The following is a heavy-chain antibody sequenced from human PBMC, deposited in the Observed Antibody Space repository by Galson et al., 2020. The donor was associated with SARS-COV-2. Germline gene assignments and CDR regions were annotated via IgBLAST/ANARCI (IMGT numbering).Heavy chain of an antibody. CDR2: ISSSSSYI. D-gene: IGHD3-3*01. CDR3: ARAVRITIFGVVTMDV. J-gene: IGHJ6*03. V-gene: IGHV3-21*01. Sequence: NSGGSLRLSCAASGFTFSSYSMNWVRQAPGKGLEWVLSISSSSSYIYYADSVKGRFTISRDNAKNSLYLQMNSLRAEDTAVYYCARAVRITIFGVVTMDVWGKGTTVTVSS. CDR1: GFTFSSYS.